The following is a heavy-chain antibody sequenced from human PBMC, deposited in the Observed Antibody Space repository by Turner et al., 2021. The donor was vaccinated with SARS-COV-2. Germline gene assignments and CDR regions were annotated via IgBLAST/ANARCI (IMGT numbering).Heavy chain of an antibody. J-gene: IGHJ4*02. Sequence: QLQLQESGPGLAKSAETLSLTCTVSGGSSSSNYYWGWIRQPPGKRLEWIGSIYYSGTTYYNPSLRSRVTISVDTSKNQFSLKMSSVTAAETAVYYCASQASSFWYYYFDSWGQGTLVTVSS. CDR2: IYYSGTT. D-gene: IGHD6-13*01. CDR1: GGSSSSNYY. V-gene: IGHV4-39*01. CDR3: ASQASSFWYYYFDS.